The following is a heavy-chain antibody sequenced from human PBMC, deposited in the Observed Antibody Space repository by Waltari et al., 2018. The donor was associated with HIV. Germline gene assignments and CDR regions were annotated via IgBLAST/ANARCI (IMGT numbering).Heavy chain of an antibody. CDR1: GGSISSSSYY. V-gene: IGHV4-39*07. CDR2: IYYSGST. CDR3: ARDFAVTMGGYYYGMDV. D-gene: IGHD3-10*01. Sequence: QLQLQESGPGLVKPSETLSLTCTVSGGSISSSSYYWGWIRQPPGKGLEWIGSIYYSGSTYYNPSLKSRVTISVDTSKNQFSLKLSSVTAADTAVYYCARDFAVTMGGYYYGMDVWGQGTTVTVSS. J-gene: IGHJ6*02.